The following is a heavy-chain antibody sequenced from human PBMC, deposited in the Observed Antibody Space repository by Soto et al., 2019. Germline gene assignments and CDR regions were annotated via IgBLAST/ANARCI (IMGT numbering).Heavy chain of an antibody. J-gene: IGHJ3*01. V-gene: IGHV3-53*01. Sequence: DVQLVESGGGLIQPGESLRLSCAAFGLTVSGKKYVAWVRQAQGKGLEWVSALYDVDGSFYADSVKGRFTTSSDSSKTTVYLQMNGLTPDDTAVYYCASWHEREHAYDVWGQGTTVTVSS. CDR1: GLTVSGKKY. CDR2: LYDVDGS. D-gene: IGHD1-1*01. CDR3: ASWHEREHAYDV.